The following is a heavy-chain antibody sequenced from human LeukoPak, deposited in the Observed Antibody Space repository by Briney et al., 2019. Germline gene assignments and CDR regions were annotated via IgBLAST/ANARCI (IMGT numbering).Heavy chain of an antibody. CDR2: ISHSGST. CDR1: GDSITNYY. V-gene: IGHV4-59*12. D-gene: IGHD6-13*01. J-gene: IGHJ4*02. Sequence: SETLSLTCTVSGDSITNYYWSWIRQPPGKGLEWIGYISHSGSTNYNPSLKSRVTMSVDTSKNQFSLRLSSVTAADTAVYYCARVSSINWFFDYWGQGTLVTVSS. CDR3: ARVSSINWFFDY.